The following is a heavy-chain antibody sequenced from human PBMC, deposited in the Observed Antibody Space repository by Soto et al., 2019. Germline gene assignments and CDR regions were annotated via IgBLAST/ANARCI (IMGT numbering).Heavy chain of an antibody. J-gene: IGHJ5*02. V-gene: IGHV4-39*01. Sequence: SETLSLTCSVSGDSIINSRCYCACIRQPPGEGLEWIGSIYHTGNAYYNPSLKSRVTIFVDTSKNQFSLKLTSVTAADTAFYYCARDYFDSSDYTTNWFDPWGQGALVTVSS. D-gene: IGHD3-22*01. CDR1: GDSIINSRCY. CDR3: ARDYFDSSDYTTNWFDP. CDR2: IYHTGNA.